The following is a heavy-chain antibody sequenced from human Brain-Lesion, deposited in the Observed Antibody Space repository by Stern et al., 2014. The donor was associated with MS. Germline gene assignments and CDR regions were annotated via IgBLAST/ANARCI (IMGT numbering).Heavy chain of an antibody. CDR3: ATYYYDSTGYNDF. CDR2: INPKRGGT. J-gene: IGHJ4*02. V-gene: IGHV1-2*04. D-gene: IGHD3-22*01. CDR1: GYTFTGYY. Sequence: VQLVESGAEVKKPGASVKVSCKASGYTFTGYYMHWGRQAPGQGLEWMGRINPKRGGTNYAQKFQGWVTMTRDPSINTAYMELSRLRSDDTAVYYCATYYYDSTGYNDFWGQGTLVTVSS.